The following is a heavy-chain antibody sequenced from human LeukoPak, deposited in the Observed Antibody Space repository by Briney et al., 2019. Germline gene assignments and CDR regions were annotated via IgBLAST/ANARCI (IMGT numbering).Heavy chain of an antibody. Sequence: ASVKVSCKASGYTFTGYYMHWVRQAPGQGLEWMGWINPNSGGTNYAQKFQGRVTMTRDTSISTAYMELSRLRSDDTAVYYCARDQGGSGSYYPQGDAFDIWGQGTMVTVSS. CDR1: GYTFTGYY. CDR2: INPNSGGT. D-gene: IGHD3-10*01. CDR3: ARDQGGSGSYYPQGDAFDI. J-gene: IGHJ3*02. V-gene: IGHV1-2*02.